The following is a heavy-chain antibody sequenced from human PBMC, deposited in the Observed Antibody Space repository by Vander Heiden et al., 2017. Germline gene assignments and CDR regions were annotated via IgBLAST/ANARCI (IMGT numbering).Heavy chain of an antibody. CDR2: ISSIGGST. CDR3: AKAGSGFDFDAFDI. D-gene: IGHD5-12*01. CDR1: GSTFSSYA. V-gene: IGHV3-23*01. J-gene: IGHJ3*02. Sequence: EVQLLESGGGLVQPGGSLRLSCAASGSTFSSYAMSWVRQAPGKGLEWVSAISSIGGSTYYADPVKGRFTISRDNSKNTLYLQMNSLRAEDTAVYYCAKAGSGFDFDAFDIWGQGTMVTVSS.